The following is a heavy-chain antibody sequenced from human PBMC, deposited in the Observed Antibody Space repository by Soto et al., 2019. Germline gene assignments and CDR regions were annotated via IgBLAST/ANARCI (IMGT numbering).Heavy chain of an antibody. CDR3: ATKGALAAARKRYYYGMDV. J-gene: IGHJ6*02. V-gene: IGHV1-24*01. D-gene: IGHD6-13*01. Sequence: ASVKVSFKVSGYTLTELSMHWVRQAPGKGLEWMGGFDPEDGETIYAQKFQGRVTMTEDTSTDTAYMELSSLRSEDTAVYYGATKGALAAARKRYYYGMDVCGQGTPVTVS. CDR1: GYTLTELS. CDR2: FDPEDGET.